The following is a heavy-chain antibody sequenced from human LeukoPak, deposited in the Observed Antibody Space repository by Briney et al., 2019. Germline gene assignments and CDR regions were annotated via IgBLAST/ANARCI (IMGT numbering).Heavy chain of an antibody. Sequence: TSETLSLTCAVYGGSFSGYYWGWVRQPPGKALEWIGNIFYSGSTYYSPSLKSRVTISLDTSRNQFSLKLNSVTAADTAVYYCAKSNGYGLIDIWGQGTMVTVSS. CDR3: AKSNGYGLIDI. J-gene: IGHJ3*02. V-gene: IGHV4-34*12. CDR1: GGSFSGYY. D-gene: IGHD3-22*01. CDR2: IFYSGST.